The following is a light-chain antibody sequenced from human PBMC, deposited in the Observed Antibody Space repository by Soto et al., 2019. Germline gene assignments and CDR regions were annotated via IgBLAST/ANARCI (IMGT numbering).Light chain of an antibody. CDR2: AAS. J-gene: IGKJ2*01. CDR1: QSISSY. V-gene: IGKV1-39*01. CDR3: QQCYSTPPP. Sequence: DIQMTQSPSSLSASVGDRVTITCRASQSISSYLNWYQQKPGKAPKLLIDAASSLRSGDPSRFSGSGSGTDFSLTISSLKPEYFATYYCQQCYSTPPPFGQGTKLEIK.